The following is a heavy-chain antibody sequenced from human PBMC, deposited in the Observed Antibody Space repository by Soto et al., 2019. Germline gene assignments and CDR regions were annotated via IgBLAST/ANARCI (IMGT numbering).Heavy chain of an antibody. J-gene: IGHJ5*02. Sequence: QVQLVQSGAEVKKPGSSVKVSCKASGGTFSSYAISWVRQAPGQGLEWMGGIIPIFGTANYAQKFQGRVTITADESTSTADMELSSLRSEDTAVYYCARGAHVVVPAAITPGAFDPWGQGTLVTVSS. CDR1: GGTFSSYA. D-gene: IGHD2-2*01. CDR3: ARGAHVVVPAAITPGAFDP. V-gene: IGHV1-69*01. CDR2: IIPIFGTA.